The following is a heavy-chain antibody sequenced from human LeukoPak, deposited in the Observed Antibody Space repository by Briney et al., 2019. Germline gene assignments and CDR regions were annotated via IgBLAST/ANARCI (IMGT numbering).Heavy chain of an antibody. CDR2: TSHSGST. Sequence: KGSETLSLTCAVYGGSFSGYYWSWIRQPPGKGLEWIGETSHSGSTNYNPSLESRVTISADTSKNQFSLKLTSVTAADTAVYYCARVERLGYEDYWGQGTLVSVSS. J-gene: IGHJ4*02. CDR3: ARVERLGYEDY. D-gene: IGHD2-15*01. V-gene: IGHV4-34*01. CDR1: GGSFSGYY.